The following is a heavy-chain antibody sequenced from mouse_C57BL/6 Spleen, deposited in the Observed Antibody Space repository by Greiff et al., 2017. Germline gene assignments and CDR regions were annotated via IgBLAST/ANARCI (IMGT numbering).Heavy chain of an antibody. CDR3: AMGNSYYFDY. CDR1: GYTFTSYW. CDR2: IAPNSGGT. Sequence: QVQLQQSGAELVKPGASVKLSCKASGYTFTSYWMHWVKQRPGRGLEWIGRIAPNSGGTKYNEKFKSKATLTVDKPASTAYMQLSSLTSEDSAVYYCAMGNSYYFDYWGQGTTLTGSA. J-gene: IGHJ2*01. V-gene: IGHV1-72*01.